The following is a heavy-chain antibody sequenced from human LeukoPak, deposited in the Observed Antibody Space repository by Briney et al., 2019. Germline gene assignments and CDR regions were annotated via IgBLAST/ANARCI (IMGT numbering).Heavy chain of an antibody. CDR2: IYTSGST. Sequence: PSETLSLTCTVSGGSISSYYWSWIRQPAGKGLEWIGRIYTSGSTNYNPSLKSRVTMSVDTSKNQFSLKLSSVTAADTAVYYCARDNYSGSSEYFQHWGQGTLVTVSS. CDR1: GGSISSYY. J-gene: IGHJ1*01. D-gene: IGHD4-23*01. CDR3: ARDNYSGSSEYFQH. V-gene: IGHV4-4*07.